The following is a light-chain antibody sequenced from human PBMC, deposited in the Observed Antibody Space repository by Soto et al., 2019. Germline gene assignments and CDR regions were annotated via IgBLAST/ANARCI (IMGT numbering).Light chain of an antibody. CDR1: QSVSSY. CDR2: DAS. J-gene: IGKJ4*01. V-gene: IGKV3-20*01. Sequence: IVFTQSPATLCLTTGESATLSYRASQSVSSYLAWYQQKPGQAPRLLIYDASNRATGIPARFSGSGSGTNFTLTISRLEPEDLAVYYCQRYGSSPLTFGGGTKVDIK. CDR3: QRYGSSPLT.